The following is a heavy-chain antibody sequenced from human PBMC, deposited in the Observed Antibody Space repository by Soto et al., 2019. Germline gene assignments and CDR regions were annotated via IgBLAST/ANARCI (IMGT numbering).Heavy chain of an antibody. J-gene: IGHJ4*02. V-gene: IGHV3-23*01. D-gene: IGHD3-16*01. CDR3: AKGEYDYIWGSLTY. CDR1: GFTFSSYA. Sequence: EVQLLESGGGLVQPGGSLRLSCAASGFTFSSYAMSWVRQAPGKGLEWVSAISGSGGSTYYADSVKGRFTISRDNSKNTLYLQMKSLRAEDTAVYYCAKGEYDYIWGSLTYWGQGTLVTVSS. CDR2: ISGSGGST.